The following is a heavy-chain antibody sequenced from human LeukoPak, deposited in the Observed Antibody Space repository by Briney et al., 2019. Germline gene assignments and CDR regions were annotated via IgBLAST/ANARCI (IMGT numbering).Heavy chain of an antibody. J-gene: IGHJ3*02. CDR1: GFTFSNYA. CDR2: ISVGGGST. D-gene: IGHD2-8*01. V-gene: IGHV3-23*01. Sequence: GGSLRLSGAASGFTFSNYAMSWVRQAPGKGMEWVLAISVGGGSTYYADSVKGRLTITRDNSKNTLYLQMNSLRAEDTAVYYCASRYCTNGVCYVWFPHDAFDIWGQGTMVTVSS. CDR3: ASRYCTNGVCYVWFPHDAFDI.